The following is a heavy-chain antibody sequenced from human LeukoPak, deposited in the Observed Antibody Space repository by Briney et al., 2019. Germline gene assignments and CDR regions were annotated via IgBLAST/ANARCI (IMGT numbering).Heavy chain of an antibody. CDR3: ARRVDTMQPFDY. CDR2: INYSGYS. Sequence: SETLSLTCTVSGGSISNDYWSWIRQPPGKGLEWIGYINYSGYSNYNPSLKSRVTISVDTSKSQLSLKLTSVTAADTAVYYCARRVDTMQPFDYWGQGPLVTVSS. D-gene: IGHD5-12*01. V-gene: IGHV4-59*08. J-gene: IGHJ4*02. CDR1: GGSISNDY.